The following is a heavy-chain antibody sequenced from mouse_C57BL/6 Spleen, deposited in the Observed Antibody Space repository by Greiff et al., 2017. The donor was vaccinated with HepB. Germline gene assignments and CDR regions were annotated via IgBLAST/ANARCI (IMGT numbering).Heavy chain of an antibody. D-gene: IGHD2-3*01. CDR3: ARGYGYYGYFDY. CDR2: IDPSDSYT. J-gene: IGHJ2*01. V-gene: IGHV1-59*01. Sequence: VQLQQPGAELVRPGTSVKLSCKASGYTFTSYWMHWVKQRPGQGLEWIGVIDPSDSYTNYNQKFKGKATLTVDTSSSTAYMQLSSLTSEDSAVYYCARGYGYYGYFDYWGQGTTLTVSS. CDR1: GYTFTSYW.